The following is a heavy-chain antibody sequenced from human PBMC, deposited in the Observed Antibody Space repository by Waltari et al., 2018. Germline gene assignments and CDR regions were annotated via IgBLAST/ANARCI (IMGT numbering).Heavy chain of an antibody. CDR2: IKQDGSEK. V-gene: IGHV3-7*03. CDR1: GFTLSRYW. Sequence: EVQLVESGGGWVQPGGSLRLSCEAYGFTLSRYWMRWVGPAPGKGLEWVANIKQDGSEKYYVDSGKGRFTISRDNAKNSLYLQMNSLRAEDTAVYYCARDHYDFWSGSNWFDPWGQGTLVTVSS. J-gene: IGHJ5*02. CDR3: ARDHYDFWSGSNWFDP. D-gene: IGHD3-3*01.